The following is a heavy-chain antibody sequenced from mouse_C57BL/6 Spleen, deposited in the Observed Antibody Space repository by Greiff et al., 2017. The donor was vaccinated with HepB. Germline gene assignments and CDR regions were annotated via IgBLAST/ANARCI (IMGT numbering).Heavy chain of an antibody. CDR1: GYTFTSYG. J-gene: IGHJ1*03. CDR2: IYPRSGNT. Sequence: QVQLKESGAELARPGASVKLSCKASGYTFTSYGISWVKQRTGQGLEWIGEIYPRSGNTYYNEKFKGKATLTADKSSSTAYMELRSLTSEDSAVYFCARSLFTTVGYFDVWGTGTTVTVSS. V-gene: IGHV1-81*01. D-gene: IGHD1-1*01. CDR3: ARSLFTTVGYFDV.